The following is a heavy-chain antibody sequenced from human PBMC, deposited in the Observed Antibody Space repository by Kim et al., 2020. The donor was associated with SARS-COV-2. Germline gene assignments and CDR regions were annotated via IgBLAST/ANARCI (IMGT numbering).Heavy chain of an antibody. J-gene: IGHJ6*02. Sequence: GGSLRLSCAASGFTFSSYAMHWVRQAPGKGLEWVAVIWYDGSNKYYADSVKGRFTISRDNSKNTLYLQMNSLRAEDTAVYYCAKGLELPYYGMDVWGQGTTVTVSS. D-gene: IGHD1-7*01. CDR1: GFTFSSYA. CDR3: AKGLELPYYGMDV. V-gene: IGHV3-33*06. CDR2: IWYDGSNK.